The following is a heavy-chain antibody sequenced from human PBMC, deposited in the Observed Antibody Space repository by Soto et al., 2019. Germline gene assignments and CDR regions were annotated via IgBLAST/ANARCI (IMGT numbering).Heavy chain of an antibody. CDR3: ARDPAYSGYDG. Sequence: EVQLVESGGGLVQPGGSLRLSCAASGFTFSSYWTHWVRQAPGKGLVWVSRINSDGTGISYADSVRGRFTISRDNAKNALFLQMNSLRAEDTAVYYCARDPAYSGYDGWGQGTLVTVSS. J-gene: IGHJ4*02. D-gene: IGHD5-12*01. V-gene: IGHV3-74*01. CDR1: GFTFSSYW. CDR2: INSDGTGI.